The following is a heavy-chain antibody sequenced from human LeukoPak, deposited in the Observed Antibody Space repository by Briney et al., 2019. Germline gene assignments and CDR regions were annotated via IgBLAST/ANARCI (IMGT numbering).Heavy chain of an antibody. CDR3: AKLDVRDGYGDAFDI. CDR1: GLTFSSYG. Sequence: GGSLRLSCAASGLTFSSYGMHWVRQAPGKGLEWVAFIRYDGSNKYYADSVKGRFTIPRDNSKNTLYLQMNSLRAEDTAVYYCAKLDVRDGYGDAFDIWGQGTMVTVSS. J-gene: IGHJ3*02. CDR2: IRYDGSNK. D-gene: IGHD5-24*01. V-gene: IGHV3-30*02.